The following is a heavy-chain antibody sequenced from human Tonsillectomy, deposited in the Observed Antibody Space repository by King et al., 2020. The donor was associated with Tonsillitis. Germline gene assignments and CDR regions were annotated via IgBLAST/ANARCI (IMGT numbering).Heavy chain of an antibody. V-gene: IGHV1-24*01. J-gene: IGHJ3*02. Sequence: QLVQSGAEVKKPGASVKVSCKVSGYTLTELSMHWVRQAPGKGLEWMGGFDPEDGETIYAQKFQGRVTMTEDTSTATAYMELSSLGSEDTAVYYCATGYSSGWSFAFDIWGQGTMVTVSS. CDR3: ATGYSSGWSFAFDI. CDR2: FDPEDGET. D-gene: IGHD6-19*01. CDR1: GYTLTELS.